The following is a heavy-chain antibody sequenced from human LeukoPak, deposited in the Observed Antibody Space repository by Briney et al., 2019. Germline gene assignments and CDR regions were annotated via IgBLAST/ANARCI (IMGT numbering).Heavy chain of an antibody. CDR1: GGSISSGDYY. CDR2: IYYSGST. Sequence: SETLSLTCTVSGGSISSGDYYWSSVRQPPGKCLEWLGYIYYSGSTYYNPSLKSRVTISLDTSKNQFSLKLSSVTAADTAVYHSARERVVVVPAADTTYYFDYWGQGTLVTVSS. V-gene: IGHV4-30-4*08. J-gene: IGHJ4*02. D-gene: IGHD2-2*01. CDR3: ARERVVVVPAADTTYYFDY.